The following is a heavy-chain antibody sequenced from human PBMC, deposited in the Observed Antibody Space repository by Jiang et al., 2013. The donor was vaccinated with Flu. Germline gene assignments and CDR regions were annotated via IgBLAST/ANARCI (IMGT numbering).Heavy chain of an antibody. D-gene: IGHD3-22*01. J-gene: IGHJ6*02. V-gene: IGHV4-31*03. CDR1: GGSISSGGYY. CDR2: IYYSGST. CDR3: ARDTSGYYDSSGYFPLGHYYYGMDV. Sequence: GSGLVKPSQTLSLTCTVSGGSISSGGYYWSWIRQHPGKGLEWIGYIYYSGSTYYNPSLKSRVTISVDTSKNQFSLKLSSVTAADTAVYYCARDTSGYYDSSGYFPLGHYYYGMDVWGQGTTVTVSS.